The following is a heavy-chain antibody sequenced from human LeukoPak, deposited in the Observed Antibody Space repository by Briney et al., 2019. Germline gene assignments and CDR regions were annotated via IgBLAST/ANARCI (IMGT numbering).Heavy chain of an antibody. D-gene: IGHD3-16*02. CDR3: ARVMITFGGVIVIDY. CDR1: GYTFTSYG. Sequence: ASVKVSCKASGYTFTSYGISWVRQATGQGLEWMGWISAYNGNTNYAQKLQGRVTMTTDTSTSTAYMELRSLRSDDTAVYYCARVMITFGGVIVIDYWGQGTLVTVSS. J-gene: IGHJ4*02. CDR2: ISAYNGNT. V-gene: IGHV1-18*01.